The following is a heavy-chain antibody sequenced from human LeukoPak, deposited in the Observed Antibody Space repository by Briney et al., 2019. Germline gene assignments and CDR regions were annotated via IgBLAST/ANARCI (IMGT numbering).Heavy chain of an antibody. CDR3: ARGPKYYYDSSGYPQSNYFDY. Sequence: GGSLRLSCAASGFTVSSNYMSWVRQAPGKGLEWVSVIYSGGSTYYADSVKGRFTISRDNSKNTLYLQMNSLRAEDTAVYYCARGPKYYYDSSGYPQSNYFDYWGQGTLVTVSS. CDR1: GFTVSSNY. V-gene: IGHV3-66*01. J-gene: IGHJ4*02. D-gene: IGHD3-22*01. CDR2: IYSGGST.